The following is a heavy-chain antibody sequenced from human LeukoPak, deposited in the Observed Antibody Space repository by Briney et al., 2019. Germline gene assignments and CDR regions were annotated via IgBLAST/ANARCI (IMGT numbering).Heavy chain of an antibody. V-gene: IGHV4-59*01. CDR3: ARERNSRGFDY. J-gene: IGHJ4*02. CDR1: GGSISSYY. CDR2: IYYSGST. Sequence: PSETLSLTCTVSGGSISSYYWSWIQQPPGKGLEWIGYIYYSGSTNYNPSLKSRVTISVDTSKNQFSLKLSSVTAADTAVYYCARERNSRGFDYWGQGTLVTVSS. D-gene: IGHD2/OR15-2a*01.